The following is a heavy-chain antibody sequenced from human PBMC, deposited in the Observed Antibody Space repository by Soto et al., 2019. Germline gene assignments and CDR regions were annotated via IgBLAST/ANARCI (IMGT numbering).Heavy chain of an antibody. CDR2: IGNYGGST. CDR1: GFIVSDYA. V-gene: IGHV3-64D*06. J-gene: IGHJ4*01. D-gene: IGHD5-12*01. Sequence: GSLRLSGSASGFIVSDYAMHWVRQAPGKGLEFVSAIGNYGGSTFYADSVKGRFTISRDNSKNTLYLQMSSLRTEDTAVYYCVKEYSGYDFDYWGHGTLVTVSS. CDR3: VKEYSGYDFDY.